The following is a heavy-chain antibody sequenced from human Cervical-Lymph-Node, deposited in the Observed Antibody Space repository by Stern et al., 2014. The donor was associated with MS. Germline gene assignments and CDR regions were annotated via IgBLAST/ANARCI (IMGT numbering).Heavy chain of an antibody. CDR2: IDSDGSSI. Sequence: EDQLVESGGGLVQPGGSLRLSCAASAFTLSSYWMHWVRQTPGKGLVWVARIDSDGSSIRYADSVKCRFTISRDNAKNTLYLQMNSLRAEDTAVYYCARDDGDYGDNYYGMDVWGQGTTVIVSS. V-gene: IGHV3-74*02. J-gene: IGHJ6*02. CDR1: AFTLSSYW. D-gene: IGHD4-17*01. CDR3: ARDDGDYGDNYYGMDV.